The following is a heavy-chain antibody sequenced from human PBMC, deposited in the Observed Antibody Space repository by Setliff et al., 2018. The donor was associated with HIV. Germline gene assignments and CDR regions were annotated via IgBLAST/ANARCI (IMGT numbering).Heavy chain of an antibody. CDR1: GYTFTSYA. Sequence: ASVKVSCKASGYTFTSYAMHLVRQAPGQRIECMGWINAGESNTKYSQKFQGRVTITRDTSASTAYIELSSLRSEDSAVYYCARDYYCSSTSCYVCCAFDIWGQGTMVTVSS. CDR2: INAGESNT. CDR3: ARDYYCSSTSCYVCCAFDI. J-gene: IGHJ3*02. D-gene: IGHD2-2*01. V-gene: IGHV1-3*01.